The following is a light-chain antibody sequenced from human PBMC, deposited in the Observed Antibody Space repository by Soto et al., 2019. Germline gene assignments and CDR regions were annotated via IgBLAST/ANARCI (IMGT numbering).Light chain of an antibody. V-gene: IGKV1-5*03. J-gene: IGKJ1*01. CDR3: QQYNSYSWT. CDR2: KAS. Sequence: DIQMTQSPSTLSASVGDRVNIACRASQSISSWLAWYQQNPGKAPKLLIYKASSLESGVPSRFSGSGSGTEFTLTISSLQPDDFATYYCQQYNSYSWTFGQGTKVDIK. CDR1: QSISSW.